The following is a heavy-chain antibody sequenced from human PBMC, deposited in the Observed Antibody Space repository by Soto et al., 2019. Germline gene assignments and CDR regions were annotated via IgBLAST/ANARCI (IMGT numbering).Heavy chain of an antibody. CDR1: GFSFSDFY. J-gene: IGHJ2*01. V-gene: IGHV3-11*01. Sequence: QVQLVDSGGGLVKPGGSLRLVCAASGFSFSDFYMTWIRQAPGKGLEWVSYISNSSRTIYYASSVKGRFTISRDNAKNSLYLQMNSLRAEDTAVYYWARVQYFEWHFNLWGRGTLVTVSS. CDR2: ISNSSRTI. D-gene: IGHD3-3*01. CDR3: ARVQYFEWHFNL.